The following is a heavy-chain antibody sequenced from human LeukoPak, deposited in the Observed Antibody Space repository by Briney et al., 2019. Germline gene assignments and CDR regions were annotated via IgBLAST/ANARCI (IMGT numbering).Heavy chain of an antibody. CDR3: ARVSYYDSSGHWDY. CDR2: INWNGGST. Sequence: GSLRLSCAASGFTFDDYGMSWARQAPGKGLEWVSGINWNGGSTGYADSVKGRFTISRDNAKNSLYLQMNSLRAEDTALYYCARVSYYDSSGHWDYWGQGTLVTVSS. V-gene: IGHV3-20*04. J-gene: IGHJ4*02. CDR1: GFTFDDYG. D-gene: IGHD3-22*01.